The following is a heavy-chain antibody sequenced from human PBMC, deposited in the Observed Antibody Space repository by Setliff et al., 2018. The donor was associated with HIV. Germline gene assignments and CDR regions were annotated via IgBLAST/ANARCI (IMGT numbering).Heavy chain of an antibody. CDR3: ARAPRSPLRWRDNLLSSSSFFMDV. CDR1: GCIFTDYW. V-gene: IGHV5-51*01. Sequence: PGESLKSSCEASGCIFTDYWIGWVRQMPGKGLEWMGIIYPGDSDTRYSPSFQGQVTFSAYKSISAVYLQWDSLKASDSAIYYCARAPRSPLRWRDNLLSSSSFFMDVWGKGTTVTVSS. CDR2: IYPGDSDT. D-gene: IGHD2-21*01. J-gene: IGHJ6*03.